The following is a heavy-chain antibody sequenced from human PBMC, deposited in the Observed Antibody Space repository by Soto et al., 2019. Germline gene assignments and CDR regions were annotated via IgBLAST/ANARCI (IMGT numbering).Heavy chain of an antibody. CDR2: VSSGSDTI. J-gene: IGHJ4*02. CDR1: GFTFKIYS. D-gene: IGHD6-13*01. CDR3: ARVSNQHLVPRLYYFDN. V-gene: IGHV3-48*02. Sequence: PGGSLRLSCAASGFTFKIYSMNWLRQAPGKGPEWVSYVSSGSDTIYYADALKGRFTISRDNAKNSLYLQMNSLRDEDTAVYYCARVSNQHLVPRLYYFDNWGQGTLVTVSS.